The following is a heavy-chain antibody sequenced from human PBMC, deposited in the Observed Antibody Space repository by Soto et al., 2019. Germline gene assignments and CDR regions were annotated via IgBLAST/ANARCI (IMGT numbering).Heavy chain of an antibody. Sequence: PSETLSLTCTVSGGSISSYYWSWIRQPAGKGLEWIGRIYTSGGTNYNPSLKSRVTMSVDTSKNQFSLKLSSVTAADTAVYYCARDGLYIAAAQTEYYYYYGMDVWGQGTTVTVSS. D-gene: IGHD6-13*01. CDR3: ARDGLYIAAAQTEYYYYYGMDV. J-gene: IGHJ6*02. V-gene: IGHV4-4*07. CDR2: IYTSGGT. CDR1: GGSISSYY.